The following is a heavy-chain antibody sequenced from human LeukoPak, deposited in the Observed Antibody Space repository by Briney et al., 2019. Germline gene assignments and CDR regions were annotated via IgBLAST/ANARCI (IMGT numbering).Heavy chain of an antibody. Sequence: PSETLSLTCAVYGGSFSGYYWSWIRQPPGKGLEWIGEINHSGSTNYNPSLKSRVTISVDTSKNQFSLKLSSVTAADTAVYYCARATYGSGSSSIWFDPWGQGTLVTVSP. CDR1: GGSFSGYY. D-gene: IGHD3-10*01. J-gene: IGHJ5*02. CDR3: ARATYGSGSSSIWFDP. CDR2: INHSGST. V-gene: IGHV4-34*01.